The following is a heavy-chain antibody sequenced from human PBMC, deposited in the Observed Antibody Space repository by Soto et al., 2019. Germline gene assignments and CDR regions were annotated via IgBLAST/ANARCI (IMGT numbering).Heavy chain of an antibody. CDR3: ARDPADY. J-gene: IGHJ4*02. V-gene: IGHV1-3*01. CDR1: GYTFTIYR. CDR2: INAGNGDT. Sequence: ASVKVSCKASGYTFTIYRMHWVRQAPGQRLEWMGWINAGNGDTKYSQKFQARVTITSDTSASTAYMELSSLRSEDTAVYYCARDPADYWGQGTLVTVSS.